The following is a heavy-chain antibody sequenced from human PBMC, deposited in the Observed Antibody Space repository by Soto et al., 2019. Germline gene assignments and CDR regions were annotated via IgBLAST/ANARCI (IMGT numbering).Heavy chain of an antibody. V-gene: IGHV4-31*03. CDR1: GGSISSGGYY. D-gene: IGHD5-12*01. Sequence: QVQLQESGPGLVKPSQTLSLICTVSGGSISSGGYYWSWIRQHPGKGLEWIGYIYYSGSTYYNPSLKSRVTISVDTSKNQFSLKLSSVTAADTAVYYCARDRGLEMATPLTWYFDLWGRGTLVTVSS. CDR3: ARDRGLEMATPLTWYFDL. J-gene: IGHJ2*01. CDR2: IYYSGST.